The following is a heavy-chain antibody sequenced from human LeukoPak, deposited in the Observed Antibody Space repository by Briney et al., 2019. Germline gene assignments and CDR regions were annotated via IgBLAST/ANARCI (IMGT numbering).Heavy chain of an antibody. J-gene: IGHJ4*02. V-gene: IGHV3-21*01. CDR1: GFTFNSYN. CDR2: ISTSSSYI. Sequence: PGGSLRLSCAASGFTFNSYNMNWVRQAPGKGLEWVSSISTSSSYIYYADSVKGRFTISRDNAKNSLYLQMNSLRAEDTAVYYCARDWREWSVYSNYVEWGQGTLVTVSS. CDR3: ARDWREWSVYSNYVE. D-gene: IGHD4-11*01.